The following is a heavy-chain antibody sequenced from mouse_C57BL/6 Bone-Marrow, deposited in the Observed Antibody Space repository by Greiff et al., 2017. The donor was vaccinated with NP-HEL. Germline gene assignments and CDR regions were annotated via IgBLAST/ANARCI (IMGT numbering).Heavy chain of an antibody. J-gene: IGHJ1*03. CDR2: IYPGDGDT. CDR1: GYAFSSSW. Sequence: QVQLKESGPELVKPGASVKISCRASGYAFSSSWMNWVKQRPGKGLEWIGRIYPGDGDTNYNEKFKGKATLTADKSSSTAYMQLSSLTSEDSAVYFCAVYYGNFYWYFDVWGTGTTVTVSS. CDR3: AVYYGNFYWYFDV. D-gene: IGHD2-1*01. V-gene: IGHV1-82*01.